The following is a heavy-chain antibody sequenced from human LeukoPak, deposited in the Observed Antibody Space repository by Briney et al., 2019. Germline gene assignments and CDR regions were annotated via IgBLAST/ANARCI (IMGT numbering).Heavy chain of an antibody. D-gene: IGHD3-3*01. V-gene: IGHV1-8*01. CDR2: MNPNSGNT. Sequence: ASVKVSCKASGYTFTSYDINWVGQATGQGLEWLGGMNPNSGNTGYAQKFQGRVTMTRNTSISTAYMELSSLRSEDTAVYYCAREYYDFWSGRGHWFDPWRQGTLVTVSS. CDR3: AREYYDFWSGRGHWFDP. CDR1: GYTFTSYD. J-gene: IGHJ5*02.